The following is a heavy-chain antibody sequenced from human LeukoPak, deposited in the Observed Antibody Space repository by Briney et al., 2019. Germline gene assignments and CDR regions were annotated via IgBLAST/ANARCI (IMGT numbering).Heavy chain of an antibody. CDR3: ARIHSRGREVMN. D-gene: IGHD6-19*01. V-gene: IGHV3-53*01. CDR1: DITFSSAY. CDR2: IYSIDST. J-gene: IGHJ4*02. Sequence: PGGSLRLSCAATPDITFSSAYMSWVRPPAGKSLEWVSLIYSIDSTYYADSVKGRFTISRDDSKNAVYLQMNSLRVDDTAVYYCARIHSRGREVMNWGQGTLVTVSS.